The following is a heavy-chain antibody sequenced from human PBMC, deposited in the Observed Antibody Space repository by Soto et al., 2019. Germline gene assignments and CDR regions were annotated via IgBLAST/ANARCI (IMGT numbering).Heavy chain of an antibody. J-gene: IGHJ4*02. V-gene: IGHV3-64*01. CDR2: ISSNGGST. CDR3: ARGPGYYFDY. CDR1: GFTFSSYA. Sequence: EVQLVEPGGGLVQPGGSLRLSCAASGFTFSSYAMHWVRQAPGKGLEYVSAISSNGGSTYYANSVKGRFTISRDNSKNTLYLQTGSLRAEEMAVYYCARGPGYYFDYWGQGSLVTVSS.